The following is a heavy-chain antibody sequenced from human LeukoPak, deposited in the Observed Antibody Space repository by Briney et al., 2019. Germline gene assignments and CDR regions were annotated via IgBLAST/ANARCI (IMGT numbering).Heavy chain of an antibody. CDR3: ARGRDLNYYMDV. CDR2: MNPKSGDT. D-gene: IGHD3-3*01. CDR1: GFTLTTYD. Sequence: ASVRVSCKASGFTLTTYDLDWVRQATGQGLEWIGWMNPKSGDTGSAQKVQGRVTMTRNTSINTAYMELSGLRPDDTAVYYCARGRDLNYYMDVWGRGTTVTVSS. J-gene: IGHJ6*03. V-gene: IGHV1-8*01.